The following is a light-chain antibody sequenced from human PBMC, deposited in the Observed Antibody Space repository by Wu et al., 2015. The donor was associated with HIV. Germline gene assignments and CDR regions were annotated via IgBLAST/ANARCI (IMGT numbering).Light chain of an antibody. J-gene: IGKJ2*01. CDR2: DAS. V-gene: IGKV3-15*01. CDR3: QQYNNWPPMYT. CDR1: QSVSSY. Sequence: EIVLTQSPVTLSLSPGERATLSCKASQSVSSYLAWYQQKPGQAPRLLIYDASNRATGIPARFSGSGSGTEFTLTISSMQSEDFAVYYCQQYNNWPPMYTFGQGTKLEIK.